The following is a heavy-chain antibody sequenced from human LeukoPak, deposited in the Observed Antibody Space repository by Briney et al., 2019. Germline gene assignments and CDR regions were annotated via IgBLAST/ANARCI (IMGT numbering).Heavy chain of an antibody. J-gene: IGHJ3*02. CDR1: GFTFSSYS. V-gene: IGHV3-21*04. CDR3: VRGPRYYDDSGFHYVFDI. Sequence: NPGGSLRLSCAASGFTFSSYSMNWVRQAPGKGLEWVSSISSSSSYIYYADSVKGRFTISRDNAKNSLYLQMNSLTAGDTAVYYCVRGPRYYDDSGFHYVFDIWGQGTVVTVSS. D-gene: IGHD3-16*01. CDR2: ISSSSSYI.